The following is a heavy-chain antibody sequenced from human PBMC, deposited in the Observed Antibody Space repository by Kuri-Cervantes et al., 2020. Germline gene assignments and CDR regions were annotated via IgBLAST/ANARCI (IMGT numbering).Heavy chain of an antibody. CDR1: GFTFSSYS. CDR3: ARERLTMVRGVNSYYFDY. J-gene: IGHJ4*02. CDR2: IYYSGST. V-gene: IGHV4-59*01. Sequence: ESLKISCAASGFTFSSYSMNWVRQAPGKGLEWIGYIYYSGSTNYNPSLKSRVTISVDTSKNQFSLNLSSVTAADTAVYYCARERLTMVRGVNSYYFDYWAQGTLVTVSS. D-gene: IGHD3-10*01.